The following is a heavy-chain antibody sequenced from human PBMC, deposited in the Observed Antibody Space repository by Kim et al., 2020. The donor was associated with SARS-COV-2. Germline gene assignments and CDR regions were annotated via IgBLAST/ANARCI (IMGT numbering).Heavy chain of an antibody. V-gene: IGHV4-31*02. CDR3: ARTRITMIVVVTHFDY. D-gene: IGHD3-22*01. Sequence: SIKSRVTISVDTSKNQFSLKLSSWTAADTAVYYCARTRITMIVVVTHFDYWGQGTLVTVSS. J-gene: IGHJ4*02.